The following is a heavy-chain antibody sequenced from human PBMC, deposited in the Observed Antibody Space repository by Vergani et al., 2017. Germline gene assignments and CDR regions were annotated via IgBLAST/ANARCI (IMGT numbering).Heavy chain of an antibody. V-gene: IGHV1-69*01. CDR3: ARWKGELSRFDP. J-gene: IGHJ5*02. CDR1: GGTFSSYA. CDR2: IIPIFGTP. Sequence: QVQLVQSGAEVKKPGSSVKVSCKASGGTFSSYAISWVRQAPGQGLGWMGGIIPIFGTPNYAQKFQGRVTITEDESTSTAYMELSSLGSEDTAVYYCARWKGELSRFDPWGQGTLVTVSS. D-gene: IGHD1-26*01.